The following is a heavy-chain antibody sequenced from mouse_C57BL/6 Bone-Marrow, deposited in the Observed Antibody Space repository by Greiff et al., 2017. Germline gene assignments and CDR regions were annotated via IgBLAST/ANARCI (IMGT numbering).Heavy chain of an antibody. CDR2: ISSGSSTI. CDR3: ARPLYYSSAWFAY. V-gene: IGHV5-17*01. Sequence: VKLVESGGGLVKPGGSLKLSCAASGFTFSDYGMHWVRQAPEKGLEWVAYISSGSSTIYYADTVKGRFTISRDNAKNTLFLQLTSLRSEDTAKYYCARPLYYSSAWFAYWGQGTLVTVSA. D-gene: IGHD2-5*01. J-gene: IGHJ3*01. CDR1: GFTFSDYG.